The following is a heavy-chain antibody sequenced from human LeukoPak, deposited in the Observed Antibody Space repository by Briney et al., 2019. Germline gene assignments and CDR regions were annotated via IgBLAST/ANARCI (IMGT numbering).Heavy chain of an antibody. Sequence: GASVKVSCKASGYTFTSYGISWVRQAPGQGLEWMGWISAYNGNTNYAQKLQGRVTMTTDTSTSTAYMELRSLRSDDTAVYYCARERGDYVWGSYRIIDYWGQGTLVTVSS. CDR1: GYTFTSYG. CDR3: ARERGDYVWGSYRIIDY. D-gene: IGHD3-16*02. CDR2: ISAYNGNT. J-gene: IGHJ4*02. V-gene: IGHV1-18*01.